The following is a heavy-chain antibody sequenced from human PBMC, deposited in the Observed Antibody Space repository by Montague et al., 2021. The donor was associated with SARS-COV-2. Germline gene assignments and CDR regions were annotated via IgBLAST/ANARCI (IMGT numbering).Heavy chain of an antibody. CDR1: GGSTSNYY. D-gene: IGHD2-15*01. V-gene: IGHV4-59*01. CDR2: IFYTGSK. Sequence: LSLTCSVSGGSTSNYYWTWIRQSPGKGLQWIGYIFYTGSKKFNPSLKTRVSMSLDASKNHFSLRLSAVTAADTARYYCARAQNICFIANCVNYFDLWGLGALVTVSS. J-gene: IGHJ4*02. CDR3: ARAQNICFIANCVNYFDL.